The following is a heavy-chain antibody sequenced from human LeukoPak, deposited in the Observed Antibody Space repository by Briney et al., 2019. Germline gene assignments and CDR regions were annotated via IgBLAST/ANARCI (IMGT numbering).Heavy chain of an antibody. Sequence: PSETLSLTCTVSGGSISSYYWNWIRQPAGKGLEWIGRIYTSGSTNYNPSLKSRVTMSVDTSKNQFSLKLSSVTAADTAVYYCARDRQQLVPWYYYYMDVWGKGTTVTVSS. CDR3: ARDRQQLVPWYYYYMDV. CDR2: IYTSGST. V-gene: IGHV4-4*07. D-gene: IGHD6-13*01. J-gene: IGHJ6*03. CDR1: GGSISSYY.